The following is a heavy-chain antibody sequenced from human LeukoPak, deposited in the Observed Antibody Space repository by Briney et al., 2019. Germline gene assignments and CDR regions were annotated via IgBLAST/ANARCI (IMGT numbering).Heavy chain of an antibody. D-gene: IGHD6-13*01. CDR2: IYHSGST. J-gene: IGHJ4*02. CDR3: ARLVAATGNFDY. V-gene: IGHV4-30-2*01. Sequence: SETLSLTCAVSGGSISSGGYSWSWIRQPPGKGLEWIGYIYHSGSTYYNPSLKSRVTISVDRSKNQFSLKLSSVTAADTAVYYWARLVAATGNFDYWGQGTLVTVSS. CDR1: GGSISSGGYS.